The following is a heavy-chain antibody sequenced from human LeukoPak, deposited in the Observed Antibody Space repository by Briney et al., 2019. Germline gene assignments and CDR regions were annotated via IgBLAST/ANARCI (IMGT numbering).Heavy chain of an antibody. CDR2: INWNGGST. D-gene: IGHD6-19*01. J-gene: IGHJ4*02. Sequence: GGSLRLSYAASGFTFDDYGMSWVRQAPGKGLEWVSGINWNGGSTGYADSVKGRFTISRDNAKNSLYLQMNSLRAEDTALYHCARTSLAVAGSYYFDYWGQGTLVTVSS. CDR1: GFTFDDYG. CDR3: ARTSLAVAGSYYFDY. V-gene: IGHV3-20*01.